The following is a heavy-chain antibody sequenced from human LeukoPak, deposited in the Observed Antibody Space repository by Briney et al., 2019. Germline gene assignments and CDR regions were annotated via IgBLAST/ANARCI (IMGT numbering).Heavy chain of an antibody. CDR2: ISSSSSRNTI. CDR3: ATESGTYSGTCFDY. V-gene: IGHV3-48*01. D-gene: IGHD1-26*01. CDR1: GFTFSNYN. Sequence: GGSLGLSCAASGFTFSNYNMNWVRQAPGKGLEWVSYISSSSSRNTIYYADSVKGRFTISRDNAKNSLYLQMNSLRAEDTAVYYCATESGTYSGTCFDYWGQGTLVTVSS. J-gene: IGHJ4*02.